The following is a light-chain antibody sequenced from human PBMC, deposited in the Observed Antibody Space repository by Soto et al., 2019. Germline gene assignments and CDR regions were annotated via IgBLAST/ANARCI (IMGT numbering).Light chain of an antibody. V-gene: IGKV3-20*01. Sequence: EIVLTQSPGTLSLSPGERATLSCRASQSVSSSYLAWYQQKPGQAPRLRIYGAASRTTGIPARFSGSGSGTDFALPISRLEPEDFAVYYCQQYGSSPWTFGQGTKVDIK. CDR3: QQYGSSPWT. CDR1: QSVSSSY. CDR2: GAA. J-gene: IGKJ1*01.